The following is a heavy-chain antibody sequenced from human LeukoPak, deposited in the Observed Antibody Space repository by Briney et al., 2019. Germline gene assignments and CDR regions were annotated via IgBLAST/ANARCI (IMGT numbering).Heavy chain of an antibody. CDR3: ARGPGKLMAAAGPDYFDY. Sequence: PETLSLTCAVYGGSSSVYYWSWIRQPPGKGLEWIGEINHSGSTNYNTSIKSRVTISVDTSKNQFSLKLSSVTAADRAVYYCARGPGKLMAAAGPDYFDYWGQGTLVTVSS. J-gene: IGHJ4*02. CDR2: INHSGST. CDR1: GGSSSVYY. D-gene: IGHD6-13*01. V-gene: IGHV4-34*01.